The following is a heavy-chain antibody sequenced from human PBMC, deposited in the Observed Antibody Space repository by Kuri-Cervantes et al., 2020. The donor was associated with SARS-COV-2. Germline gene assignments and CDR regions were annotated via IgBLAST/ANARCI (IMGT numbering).Heavy chain of an antibody. J-gene: IGHJ4*02. D-gene: IGHD6-13*01. CDR1: GGSFSGYF. Sequence: SETLSLTCAVYGGSFSGYFWTWIRQPPGKGLEWIGEISHSGSTNYNPSLKSRVTISVDTSKNQFSLKLSSVTAADTAVYYCARQFTVEGEAAAGKIDYWGQGTLVTVSS. V-gene: IGHV4-34*01. CDR2: ISHSGST. CDR3: ARQFTVEGEAAAGKIDY.